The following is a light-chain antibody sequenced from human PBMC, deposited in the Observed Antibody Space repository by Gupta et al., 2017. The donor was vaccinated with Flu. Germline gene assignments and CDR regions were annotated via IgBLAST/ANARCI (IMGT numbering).Light chain of an antibody. CDR2: WAS. CDR3: KQFQGALT. Sequence: VLTQSPDSLAVSLGERATINCKSSKSVLSPSNNKNFLAWYQQRPGQPPRLLMYWASTREDGVPDRFSGSGSGTEFTLTNGGRQAVYVSLYYWKQFQGALTFGQGTQVEI. CDR1: KSVLSPSNNKNF. J-gene: IGKJ1*01. V-gene: IGKV4-1*01.